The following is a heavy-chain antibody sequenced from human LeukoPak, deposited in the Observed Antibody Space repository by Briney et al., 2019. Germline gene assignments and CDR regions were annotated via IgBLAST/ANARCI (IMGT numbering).Heavy chain of an antibody. V-gene: IGHV3-30*03. D-gene: IGHD5-24*01. J-gene: IGHJ6*02. CDR3: ARERERWLQSSPYYGMDV. Sequence: GGSLRLSCAASGFTFSSYGMHWVRQAPGKGLEWVALISYDGNNEYYADSVKGRFTISRDNSRNTLYLQMNSLRAEDTSVYYCARERERWLQSSPYYGMDVWGQGTTVTVSS. CDR1: GFTFSSYG. CDR2: ISYDGNNE.